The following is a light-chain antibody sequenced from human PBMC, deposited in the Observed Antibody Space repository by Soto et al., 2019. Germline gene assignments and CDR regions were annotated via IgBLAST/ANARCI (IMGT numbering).Light chain of an antibody. V-gene: IGKV3-15*01. CDR3: QQYNNWPLT. CDR2: DAS. Sequence: EIVMTQSPATLSVSPGERATLSCRASQSITGNLTWYQQKPGQAPRLLIYDASTRATGIPARFSGSGSGTGFTLTISSLQSEDFAVYYCQQYNNWPLTFGGGTKVDIK. CDR1: QSITGN. J-gene: IGKJ4*01.